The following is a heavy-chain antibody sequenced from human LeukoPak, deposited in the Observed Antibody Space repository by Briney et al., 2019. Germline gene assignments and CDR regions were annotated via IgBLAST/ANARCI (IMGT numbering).Heavy chain of an antibody. CDR2: MNQNGSER. CDR1: GFTFSESC. CDR3: ATYTHWVAGDV. Sequence: GGSLRLSCAASGFTFSESCMSWVRQAPGEGLEWVANMNQNGSERDYVDSVKGRFTISRDNARKSLYLQMSSLRAEDTAVYYCATYTHWVAGDVWGQGTTVTVSS. D-gene: IGHD3-16*01. J-gene: IGHJ6*02. V-gene: IGHV3-7*01.